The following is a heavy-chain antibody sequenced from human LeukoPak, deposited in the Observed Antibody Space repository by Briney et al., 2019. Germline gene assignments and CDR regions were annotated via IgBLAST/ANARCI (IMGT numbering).Heavy chain of an antibody. CDR2: ISYDGSNK. CDR3: AKELSAWLDY. V-gene: IGHV3-30*18. J-gene: IGHJ4*02. CDR1: GFTFSSYG. Sequence: GGSLRLSCAASGFTFSSYGMHWVRQAPGKGLVWVAVISYDGSNKYYADSVKGRFTISRDNSKNTLYLQMNSLRAEDTAVYYCAKELSAWLDYWGQGTLVTVSS.